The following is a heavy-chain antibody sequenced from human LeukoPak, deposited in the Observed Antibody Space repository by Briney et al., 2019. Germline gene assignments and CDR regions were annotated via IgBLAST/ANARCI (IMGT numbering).Heavy chain of an antibody. J-gene: IGHJ1*01. D-gene: IGHD4-23*01. CDR1: GFTFTTYW. Sequence: GGSLRLSCVASGFTFTTYWMHWVRQAPGKGLVWVSHISAEGNSVRYADSVKGRFTISRDNAKNTLYLQMNSLRAEDTAVYYCALSGYGGDYYFQHWGQGTLVTVSS. V-gene: IGHV3-74*01. CDR2: ISAEGNSV. CDR3: ALSGYGGDYYFQH.